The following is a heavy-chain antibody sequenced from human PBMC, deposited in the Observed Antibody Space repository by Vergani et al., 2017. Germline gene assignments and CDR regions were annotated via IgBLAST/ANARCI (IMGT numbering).Heavy chain of an antibody. CDR3: AKHFRGWGSDY. CDR2: IQFDGSNQ. J-gene: IGHJ4*02. D-gene: IGHD3-16*01. Sequence: QVQLVESGGGVFQPGRSLRLSCATSGFTLSNYDMQWIRQGPGKGLEFVAFIQFDGSNQYYADSVKGRFNLSRDFSKNTLYLQMNSLRTDDTATYYCAKHFRGWGSDYWGQGTQVIVSS. V-gene: IGHV3-30*02. CDR1: GFTLSNYD.